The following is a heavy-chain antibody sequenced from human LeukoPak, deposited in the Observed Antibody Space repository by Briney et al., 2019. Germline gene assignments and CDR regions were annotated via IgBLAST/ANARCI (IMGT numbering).Heavy chain of an antibody. CDR1: GASISSYY. CDR3: AREIAAAGMIDY. CDR2: MFYSGSS. D-gene: IGHD6-13*01. Sequence: TSETLSLTCTVSGASISSYYWSWIRQPPGKGLEWIGYMFYSGSSNYNPSLKSRVTISVDTSKNQFSLKLSSVTAADTAVYYCAREIAAAGMIDYWGQGTLVTVSS. V-gene: IGHV4-59*12. J-gene: IGHJ4*02.